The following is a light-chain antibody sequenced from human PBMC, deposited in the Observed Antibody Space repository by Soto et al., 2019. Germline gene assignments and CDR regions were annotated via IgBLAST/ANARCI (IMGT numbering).Light chain of an antibody. CDR1: SSDIGDYDH. V-gene: IGLV2-14*03. CDR3: SSDRSSRI. Sequence: QSALAQPASVSGSPGQSITISCAGTSSDIGDYDHVCWFQQHPGKAPRLMIYDVNNRPSGVSNRFSGSKSGNTASLTISGLQAEDEADYYCSSDRSSRIFGGGTKLTVL. CDR2: DVN. J-gene: IGLJ2*01.